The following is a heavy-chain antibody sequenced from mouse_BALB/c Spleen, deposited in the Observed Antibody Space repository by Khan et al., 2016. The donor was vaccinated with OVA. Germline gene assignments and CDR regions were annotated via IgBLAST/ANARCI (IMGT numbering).Heavy chain of an antibody. Sequence: VQLKESGPGLVKPSQTVSLTCTVTGISITTGNYRWSWIRQFPGNKLEWIGNIYYSGTISYNPSLTSRTTITRDTSKHRFFLEMNSLTAEDTATYYCARDYGSLYWYFDVWGAGTTVTVSS. J-gene: IGHJ1*01. CDR1: GISITTGNYR. CDR3: ARDYGSLYWYFDV. D-gene: IGHD1-1*01. CDR2: IYYSGTI. V-gene: IGHV3-5*02.